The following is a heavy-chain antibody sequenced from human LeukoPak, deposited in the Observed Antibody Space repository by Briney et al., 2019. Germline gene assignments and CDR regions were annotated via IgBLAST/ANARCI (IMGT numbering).Heavy chain of an antibody. CDR3: AKDRLPSSGYGGNSMDY. J-gene: IGHJ4*02. D-gene: IGHD4-23*01. CDR2: ISGSGGST. V-gene: IGHV3-23*01. Sequence: GGFLRLSCAASGFTFSSYAMSWVRQAPGKGLEWVSAISGSGGSTYYADSVKGRFTISRDNSKNTLYLQMNSLRAEDTAVYYCAKDRLPSSGYGGNSMDYWGQGTLVTVSS. CDR1: GFTFSSYA.